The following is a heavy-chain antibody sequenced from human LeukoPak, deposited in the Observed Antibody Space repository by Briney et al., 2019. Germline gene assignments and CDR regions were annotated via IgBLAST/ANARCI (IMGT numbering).Heavy chain of an antibody. J-gene: IGHJ4*02. CDR2: ISYDGSNK. D-gene: IGHD6-13*01. Sequence: QPGRSLRPSCAASGFTFSSYGMHWVRQAPGKGLEWVAVISYDGSNKYYADSVKGRFTISRDNSKNTLYLQMNSLRAEDTAVYYCTSGIAAAGTIVHGYWGQGTLVTVSS. V-gene: IGHV3-30*03. CDR1: GFTFSSYG. CDR3: TSGIAAAGTIVHGY.